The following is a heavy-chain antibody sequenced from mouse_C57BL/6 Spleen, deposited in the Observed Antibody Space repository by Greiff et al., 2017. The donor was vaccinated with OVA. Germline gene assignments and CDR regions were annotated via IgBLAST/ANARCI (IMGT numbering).Heavy chain of an antibody. D-gene: IGHD2-4*01. CDR2: IWSGGST. J-gene: IGHJ1*03. CDR3: ARGDDYDPRV. CDR1: GFSLTSYG. Sequence: QVQLQQSGPGLVQPSQSLSITCTVSGFSLTSYGVHWVRQSPGKGLEWLGVIWSGGSTDYNAAFISRLSISKDNSKSQVFFKMNSLQADDTAIYYCARGDDYDPRVWGTGTTVTVSS. V-gene: IGHV2-2*01.